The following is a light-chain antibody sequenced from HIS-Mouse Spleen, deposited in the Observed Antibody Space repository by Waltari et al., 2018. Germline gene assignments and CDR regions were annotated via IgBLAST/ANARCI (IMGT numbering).Light chain of an antibody. CDR3: SSYTSSSTLVV. CDR1: SRDVGGYNY. Sequence: QSALTQPRSVSGSPGQSVTISCTGTSRDVGGYNYVSWYQQHPGQAPKLMIYDVSKRPSGVPDRFSGSKSGNTASLTISGLQAEDDADYYCSSYTSSSTLVVFGGGTKLTVI. V-gene: IGLV2-11*01. J-gene: IGLJ2*01. CDR2: DVS.